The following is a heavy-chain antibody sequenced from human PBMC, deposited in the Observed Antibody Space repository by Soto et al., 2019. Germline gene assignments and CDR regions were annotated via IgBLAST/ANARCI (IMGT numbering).Heavy chain of an antibody. V-gene: IGHV3-30*18. CDR1: GFTFSSYG. CDR2: ISYDGSNK. CDR3: AKVALRWNSWFDP. D-gene: IGHD4-17*01. Sequence: GGSLRLSCAASGFTFSSYGMHWVRQAPGKGLEWVAVISYDGSNKYYADSVKGRFTISRDNSKNTLYLQMNSLRAEDTAVYYCAKVALRWNSWFDPWGQGTLVTVSS. J-gene: IGHJ5*02.